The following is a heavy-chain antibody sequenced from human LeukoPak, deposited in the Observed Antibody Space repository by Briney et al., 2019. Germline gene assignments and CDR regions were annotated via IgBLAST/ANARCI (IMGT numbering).Heavy chain of an antibody. J-gene: IGHJ4*02. CDR1: GGSFSGFY. Sequence: SETLSLTCAVYGGSFSGFYWSWIRQPPGKGLEWIGEINHSGSTNYNPSLKSRVTISVDTSKNQFSLKLSPVTAADTAVYYCARHKSQWLAPIDYWGQGTLVTVSS. CDR2: INHSGST. CDR3: ARHKSQWLAPIDY. D-gene: IGHD6-19*01. V-gene: IGHV4-34*01.